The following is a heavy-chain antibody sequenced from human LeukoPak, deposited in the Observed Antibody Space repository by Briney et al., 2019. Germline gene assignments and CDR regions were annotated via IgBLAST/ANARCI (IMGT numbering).Heavy chain of an antibody. J-gene: IGHJ4*02. D-gene: IGHD1-26*01. CDR2: IERDGRST. Sequence: GGSLRLSCAASGFTFSSYWMHWVRQAPGRGLVWVSRIERDGRSTSYADSVRGRFTISRDNAKNTLYLQMNSLRAEDTAVYYCAREHRHEGATVDSWGQGTLVTVSS. CDR3: AREHRHEGATVDS. CDR1: GFTFSSYW. V-gene: IGHV3-74*01.